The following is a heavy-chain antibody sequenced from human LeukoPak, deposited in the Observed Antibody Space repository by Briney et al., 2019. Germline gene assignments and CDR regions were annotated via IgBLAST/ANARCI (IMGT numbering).Heavy chain of an antibody. CDR3: AKGAGVAGTNYFDY. Sequence: PGGSLRLSCAASGFTFSDYYMSWIRQAPGKGLEWVSYISSSGSTIYYADSVKGRFTISRDNSKNTLYLQMNSLRAEDTAVYYCAKGAGVAGTNYFDYWGQGTLVTVSS. J-gene: IGHJ4*02. CDR1: GFTFSDYY. CDR2: ISSSGSTI. D-gene: IGHD6-19*01. V-gene: IGHV3-11*04.